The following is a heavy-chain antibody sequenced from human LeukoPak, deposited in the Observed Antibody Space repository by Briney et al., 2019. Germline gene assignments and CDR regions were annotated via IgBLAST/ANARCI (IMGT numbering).Heavy chain of an antibody. CDR1: GFTFSSYA. V-gene: IGHV3-23*01. CDR2: ISGSGGST. J-gene: IGHJ3*02. Sequence: GGSLRLSCAASGFTFSSYAMSWVRQAPGKGLEWVSAISGSGGSTYYADSVKGRFTISRDNSKNTLYLQMNSLRAEDTAVYYCAKEHNPTTVVTQEDAFDTWGQGTMVTVSS. CDR3: AKEHNPTTVVTQEDAFDT. D-gene: IGHD4-23*01.